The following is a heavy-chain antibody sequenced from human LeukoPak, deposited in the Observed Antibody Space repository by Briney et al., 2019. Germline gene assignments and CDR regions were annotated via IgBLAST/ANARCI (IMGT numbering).Heavy chain of an antibody. Sequence: PEGSLRLSCAVSGLTFSDYYMSWIRQAPGKGLEWVSYISSSGSSLFYADSVKGRFTISRDNAETSLHLQMNSLRAEDTAVYYRARGGNHGDYWYFDLWGRGTLVTVSS. D-gene: IGHD4-17*01. CDR2: ISSSGSSL. CDR3: ARGGNHGDYWYFDL. V-gene: IGHV3-11*04. J-gene: IGHJ2*01. CDR1: GLTFSDYY.